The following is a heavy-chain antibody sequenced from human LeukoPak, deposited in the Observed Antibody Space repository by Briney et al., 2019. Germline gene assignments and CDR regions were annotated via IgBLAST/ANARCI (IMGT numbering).Heavy chain of an antibody. CDR1: GFTFSSYV. CDR3: AKGQGDYYDSSGYSD. CDR2: ISYDGSNK. Sequence: PGGSLRLSCAASGFTFSSYVMHWVRQAPGKGLEWVAVISYDGSNKYYADSVKGRFTISRDNSKNTLYLQMNSLRAEDTAVYYCAKGQGDYYDSSGYSDWGQGTLVTVSS. J-gene: IGHJ4*02. D-gene: IGHD3-22*01. V-gene: IGHV3-30*18.